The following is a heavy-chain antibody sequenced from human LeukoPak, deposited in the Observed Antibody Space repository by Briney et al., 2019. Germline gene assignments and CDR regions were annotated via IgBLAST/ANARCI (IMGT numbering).Heavy chain of an antibody. D-gene: IGHD3-9*01. CDR3: TTDPHYDILTGYPFDC. V-gene: IGHV3-15*01. CDR2: IKSKTDGGTT. CDR1: GFSFSDAW. Sequence: PGGSLRLSCAASGFSFSDAWMSWVRQAPGKGLEWVGRIKSKTDGGTTDYAAPVKGRFTISRDDSKNTLYLQMNSLKTEDTAVYYCTTDPHYDILTGYPFDCWGQGTLVTVSS. J-gene: IGHJ4*02.